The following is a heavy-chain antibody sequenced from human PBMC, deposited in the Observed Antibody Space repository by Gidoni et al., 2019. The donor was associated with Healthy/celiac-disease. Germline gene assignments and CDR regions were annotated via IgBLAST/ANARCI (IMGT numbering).Heavy chain of an antibody. V-gene: IGHV3-30-3*01. CDR2: ISYDGSNK. J-gene: IGHJ4*02. Sequence: QVQLVQSVGVVVQPGRYLRPTCAASAFTFSSYDMNWVRQAPGKGLEWVAVISYDGSNKYYADSVKGRFTISRDNSKNTLYLQMNSLRAEDTAVYYCARSPDGQWLALFDYWGQGTLVTVSS. D-gene: IGHD6-19*01. CDR3: ARSPDGQWLALFDY. CDR1: AFTFSSYD.